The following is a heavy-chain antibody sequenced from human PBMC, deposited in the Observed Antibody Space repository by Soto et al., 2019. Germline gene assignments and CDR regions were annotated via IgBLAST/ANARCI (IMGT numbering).Heavy chain of an antibody. Sequence: QVHLVQSGAEVKMPGASVKVSCKASGFTFTSYAFTWVRQAPGQGLEWMGWISAYNGNTNYARNFRGRVTMTTDSXXSTVYMELGRLTSDDTAVYFCARDFTGWPPDGVDSWGQGTLVSVSA. J-gene: IGHJ4*02. CDR3: ARDFTGWPPDGVDS. CDR2: ISAYNGNT. CDR1: GFTFTSYA. V-gene: IGHV1-18*01. D-gene: IGHD3-16*01.